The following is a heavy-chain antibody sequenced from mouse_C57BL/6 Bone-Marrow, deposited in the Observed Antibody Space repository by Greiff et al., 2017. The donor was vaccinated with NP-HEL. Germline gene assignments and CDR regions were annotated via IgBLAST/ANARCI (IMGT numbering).Heavy chain of an antibody. V-gene: IGHV5-9-1*02. D-gene: IGHD1-1*01. CDR2: ISSGGDYI. J-gene: IGHJ3*01. Sequence: EVQGVESGEGLVKPGGSLKLSCAASGFTFSSYAMSWVRQTPEKRLEWVAYISSGGDYIYYADTVKGRFTISRDNARNTLYLQMSSLKSEDTAMYYCTRELRSWFAYWGQGTLVTVSA. CDR1: GFTFSSYA. CDR3: TRELRSWFAY.